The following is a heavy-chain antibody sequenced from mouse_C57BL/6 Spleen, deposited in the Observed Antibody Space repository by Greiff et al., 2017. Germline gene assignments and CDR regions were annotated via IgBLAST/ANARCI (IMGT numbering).Heavy chain of an antibody. V-gene: IGHV5-17*01. J-gene: IGHJ1*03. D-gene: IGHD1-1*01. Sequence: EVQLVESGGGLVKPGGSLKLSCAASGFTFSDYGMHWVRQAPEKGLEWVAYISSGSSTIYYADTVKGRFTISRDNAKNTLFLQMTSLRSEDTAMYYCARPITTVVAGDWYFDVWGTGTTVTVSS. CDR2: ISSGSSTI. CDR1: GFTFSDYG. CDR3: ARPITTVVAGDWYFDV.